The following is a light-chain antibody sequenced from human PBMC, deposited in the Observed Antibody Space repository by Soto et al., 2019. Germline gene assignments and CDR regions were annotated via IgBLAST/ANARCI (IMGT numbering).Light chain of an antibody. V-gene: IGKV3-20*01. CDR1: QRVSSTY. CDR2: GAS. Sequence: EVVLTQSPGTLSLSPGERVTLSCRASQRVSSTYLAWFQQKPGQAPRLLIYGASSRATGIPDRFSGRGSGTDFTLTISRLEPEDFAVYYCQQYGSSPRSFGQGTKVEIK. CDR3: QQYGSSPRS. J-gene: IGKJ1*01.